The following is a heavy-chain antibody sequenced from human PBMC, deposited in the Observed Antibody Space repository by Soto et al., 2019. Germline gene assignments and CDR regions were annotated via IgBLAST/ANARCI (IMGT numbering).Heavy chain of an antibody. D-gene: IGHD6-19*01. V-gene: IGHV1-2*02. J-gene: IGHJ4*02. CDR2: INPNSGGT. CDR3: ARDLGGWPDY. CDR1: GATFSGYS. Sequence: ASVKVSCKASGATFSGYSISLVRQAPGQGLEWMGWINPNSGGTNYAQKFQDRVTITRDTSASTAYMELSSLRFEDTAVYYCARDLGGWPDYWGQGTLVTVSS.